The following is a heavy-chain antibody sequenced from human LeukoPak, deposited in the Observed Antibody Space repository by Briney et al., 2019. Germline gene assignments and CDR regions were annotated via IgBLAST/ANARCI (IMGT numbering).Heavy chain of an antibody. J-gene: IGHJ4*02. CDR2: INHSGST. CDR3: ALCYYDSSGYDS. D-gene: IGHD3-22*01. V-gene: IGHV4-34*01. CDR1: GGSFSGYY. Sequence: PSETLSLTCAVYGGSFSGYYWSWIRQPPGKGLEWIGEINHSGSTNYNPSLKSRVTISVDTSKNQFSLKLSSVTAADTAVYYCALCYYDSSGYDSWGQGTLVTVSS.